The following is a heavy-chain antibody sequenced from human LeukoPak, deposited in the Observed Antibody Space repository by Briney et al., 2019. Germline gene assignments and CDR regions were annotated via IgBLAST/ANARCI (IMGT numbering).Heavy chain of an antibody. D-gene: IGHD1-26*01. Sequence: SETLSLTCTVSGGSISSYYWSWIRQPPGKGLEWIGYIYYSGSTNYNPSLKSRVTISVDTSKNQFSLKLSSVTAADTGVYYCGGGWGADAFDIWGQGTMVTVSS. V-gene: IGHV4-59*01. CDR1: GGSISSYY. CDR2: IYYSGST. J-gene: IGHJ3*02. CDR3: GGGWGADAFDI.